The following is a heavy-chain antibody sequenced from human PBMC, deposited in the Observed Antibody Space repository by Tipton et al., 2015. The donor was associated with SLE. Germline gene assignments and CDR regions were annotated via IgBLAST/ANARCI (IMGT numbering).Heavy chain of an antibody. CDR3: ARAAGNWYDYGTDV. Sequence: TLSLTCTVSGGSISGYYWSWIRQPPGKTLEWIGYFSYSGSTTYNPSLKSRVSISLDRSTNQFSLTLSSVTAADTAVYYCARAAGNWYDYGTDVWGQGTTVTVSS. J-gene: IGHJ6*02. D-gene: IGHD1-1*01. V-gene: IGHV4-59*01. CDR1: GGSISGYY. CDR2: FSYSGST.